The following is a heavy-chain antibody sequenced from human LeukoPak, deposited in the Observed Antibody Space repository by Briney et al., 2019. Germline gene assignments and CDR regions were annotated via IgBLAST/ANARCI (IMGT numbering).Heavy chain of an antibody. CDR3: AKTPGGNNYGTFDY. J-gene: IGHJ4*02. Sequence: PGGSLRLSCAASGFTVSSNYMSWVRQAPGKGLEWVSLISGSDSSTYYADSVKGRFTISRDNSKNTLYLQMNSVRAEDTAVYYCAKTPGGNNYGTFDYWGQGTLVTVSS. V-gene: IGHV3-23*01. CDR2: ISGSDSST. D-gene: IGHD5-18*01. CDR1: GFTVSSNY.